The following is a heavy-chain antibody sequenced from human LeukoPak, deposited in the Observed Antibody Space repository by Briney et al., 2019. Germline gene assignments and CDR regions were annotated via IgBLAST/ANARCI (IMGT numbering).Heavy chain of an antibody. D-gene: IGHD6-19*01. CDR3: ARVVRYSGGPLTDLLPYYFDY. Sequence: GASVKVSCKASGYTFSSYAMHWVRQAPGQRLEWMGWINTGNGKTKYSQEFQGRVTITRDTSASTAYMELSSLRSDDMAVYYCARVVRYSGGPLTDLLPYYFDYWGQGTLVTVSS. J-gene: IGHJ4*02. CDR2: INTGNGKT. V-gene: IGHV1-3*03. CDR1: GYTFSSYA.